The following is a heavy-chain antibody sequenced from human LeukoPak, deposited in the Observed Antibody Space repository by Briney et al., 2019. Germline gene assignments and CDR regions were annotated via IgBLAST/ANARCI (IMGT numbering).Heavy chain of an antibody. CDR1: GFTFDDYT. Sequence: GGSMRLSSAAAGFTFDDYTMHWDRQAPGKGLEWVSLISWDGGSTYYADSVKGRFTISRDNSKNSLYLQMNSLRTEDTALYYCAKDWGVVPLQGYMDVWGKGTTVTVSS. J-gene: IGHJ6*03. D-gene: IGHD2-2*01. CDR2: ISWDGGST. V-gene: IGHV3-43*01. CDR3: AKDWGVVPLQGYMDV.